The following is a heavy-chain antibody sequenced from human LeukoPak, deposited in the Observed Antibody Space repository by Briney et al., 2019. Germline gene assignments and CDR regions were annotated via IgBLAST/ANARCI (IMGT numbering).Heavy chain of an antibody. CDR1: GYTFTSYG. D-gene: IGHD3-3*01. J-gene: IGHJ6*03. CDR3: ARATYYDFWSGYFYYYYYMDV. CDR2: ISAYNGNT. Sequence: AASVKVSCKASGYTFTSYGISWVRQAPGQGLEWMGWISAYNGNTNYAQKLQGRVTMTTDTSTSTAYMELRSLRSDDTAVYYCARATYYDFWSGYFYYYYYMDVWGEGTTVTVSS. V-gene: IGHV1-18*01.